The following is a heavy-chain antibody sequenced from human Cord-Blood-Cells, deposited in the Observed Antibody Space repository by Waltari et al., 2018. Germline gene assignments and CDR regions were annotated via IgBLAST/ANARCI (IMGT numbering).Heavy chain of an antibody. Sequence: QLQLQESGPGLVKPSETLSLTCTVSGGSISSSSYYWGWIRQPPGKALEWIGSIYYSGSTYYNPALKSRGTIAVATAMHQFSLDLSSVTAADAAVYYCARLGPPYYYGSGSYYNGGRIDCWGQGTLVTVSS. V-gene: IGHV4-39*01. CDR3: ARLGPPYYYGSGSYYNGGRIDC. CDR1: GGSISSSSYY. J-gene: IGHJ4*02. D-gene: IGHD3-10*01. CDR2: IYYSGST.